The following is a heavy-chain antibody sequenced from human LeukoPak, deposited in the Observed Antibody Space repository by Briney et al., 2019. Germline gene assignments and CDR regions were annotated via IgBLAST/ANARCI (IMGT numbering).Heavy chain of an antibody. D-gene: IGHD6-6*01. Sequence: GGSLRLSCAASGFTLSSYAMHWVRQAPGKGLEWVAVISYDGSNKYYADSVKGRFTISRDNSKNTLYLQMNSLRAEDTAVYYCARSRIATVDYWGQGPLVTVSS. CDR3: ARSRIATVDY. V-gene: IGHV3-30-3*01. J-gene: IGHJ4*02. CDR1: GFTLSSYA. CDR2: ISYDGSNK.